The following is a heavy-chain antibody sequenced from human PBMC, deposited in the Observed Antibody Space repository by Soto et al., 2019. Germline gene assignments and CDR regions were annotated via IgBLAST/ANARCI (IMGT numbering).Heavy chain of an antibody. V-gene: IGHV1-8*01. CDR3: ARGGDIVLVPADDRPNYYYYYGMDV. CDR1: GYTFTSYD. J-gene: IGHJ6*02. D-gene: IGHD2-2*01. CDR2: MNPNSGNT. Sequence: GASVKVSCKASGYTFTSYDINWVRQATGQGLEWMGWMNPNSGNTGYAQKFQGRVTMTRNTSISTAYMELSSLRSEDTAVYYCARGGDIVLVPADDRPNYYYYYGMDVWG.